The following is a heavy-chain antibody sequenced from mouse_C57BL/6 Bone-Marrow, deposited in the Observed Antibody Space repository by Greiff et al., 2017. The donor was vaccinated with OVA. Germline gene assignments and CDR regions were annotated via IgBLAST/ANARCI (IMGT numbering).Heavy chain of an antibody. CDR2: IDPEDGET. CDR1: GFNIKDYY. J-gene: IGHJ4*01. CDR3: ARSGGIYYGNYNYAMDY. V-gene: IGHV14-2*01. D-gene: IGHD2-1*01. Sequence: VQLKESGAELVKPGASVKLSCTASGFNIKDYYMHWVKQRTEQGLEWIGRIDPEDGETKYAPKFQGKATITADTSSNTAYLQLSSLTSEDTAVYYCARSGGIYYGNYNYAMDYWGQGTSVTVSS.